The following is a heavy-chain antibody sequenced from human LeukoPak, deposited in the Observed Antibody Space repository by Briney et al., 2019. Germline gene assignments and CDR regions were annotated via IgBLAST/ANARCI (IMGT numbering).Heavy chain of an antibody. CDR1: GDSILTRTYY. V-gene: IGHV4-39*01. D-gene: IGHD5-12*01. J-gene: IGHJ3*02. CDR3: ATHRRSGSGGSENAFEI. CDR2: IYYSGTT. Sequence: SETLSLTCTVSGDSILTRTYYWGWIRQPPGKGLEWIGSIYYSGTTHYNPSLKSRVTISVDTSENQFSLELHSVTAADTAIYYCATHRRSGSGGSENAFEIWGQGTMVTVSS.